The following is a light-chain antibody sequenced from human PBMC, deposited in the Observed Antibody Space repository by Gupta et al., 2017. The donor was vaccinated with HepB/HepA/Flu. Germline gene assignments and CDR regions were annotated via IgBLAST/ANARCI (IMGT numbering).Light chain of an antibody. Sequence: DINVTRSPSSMSASVGDRVTITCWASQSISSSLNWYQQRPGKAPKLLIYDATTMQSAVPSRFSGSGSGTDFTLSIVSLQPEDFVTYYCQQNCRSPKTFGQGTRVEVK. V-gene: IGKV1-39*01. J-gene: IGKJ1*01. CDR3: QQNCRSPKT. CDR1: QSISSS. CDR2: DAT.